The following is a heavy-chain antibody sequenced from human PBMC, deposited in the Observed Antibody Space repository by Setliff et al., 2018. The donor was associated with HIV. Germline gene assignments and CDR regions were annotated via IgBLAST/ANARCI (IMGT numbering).Heavy chain of an antibody. V-gene: IGHV1-2*02. CDR2: INPNSGGT. Sequence: GASVKVSCKASGYSFTDYYIHWVRQAPGQGLEWMGWINPNSGGTTYAQKFQGRVTMTRDTSTSTVYMELSSLRSEDTAVYYCARDSSGGPTDFQHWGQGTLVTVSS. CDR1: GYSFTDYY. J-gene: IGHJ1*01. CDR3: ARDSSGGPTDFQH. D-gene: IGHD6-25*01.